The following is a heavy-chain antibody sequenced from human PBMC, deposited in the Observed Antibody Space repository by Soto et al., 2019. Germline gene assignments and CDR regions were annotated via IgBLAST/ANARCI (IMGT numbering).Heavy chain of an antibody. Sequence: QVQLVQSGAEVKKPGSSVKVSCKASGGTFSTYVISWVRQAPGQGLEWMGGIIPVFATTNYAQKFQGRVRLTADESTRTGYMELNSLRSEDTAVYYCARGRIAGAATDFCYYGMDVWGQGTSVTVSS. V-gene: IGHV1-69*12. J-gene: IGHJ6*02. D-gene: IGHD1-26*01. CDR2: IIPVFATT. CDR3: ARGRIAGAATDFCYYGMDV. CDR1: GGTFSTYV.